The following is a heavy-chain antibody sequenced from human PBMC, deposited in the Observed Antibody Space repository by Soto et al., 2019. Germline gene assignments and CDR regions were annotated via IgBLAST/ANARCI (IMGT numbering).Heavy chain of an antibody. D-gene: IGHD6-6*01. CDR3: ATYSSSLFAGRMFDP. V-gene: IGHV1-18*01. CDR2: ISAYNGNT. J-gene: IGHJ5*02. CDR1: GYTFTSYG. Sequence: QVQLVQSGAEVKKPGASVKVSCKASGYTFTSYGISWVRQAPGQGLEWMGWISAYNGNTNYAQKLQGRVTMTTDTSTNTAYMELRSLRSDDTAVYYCATYSSSLFAGRMFDPWGQGTLVTVSS.